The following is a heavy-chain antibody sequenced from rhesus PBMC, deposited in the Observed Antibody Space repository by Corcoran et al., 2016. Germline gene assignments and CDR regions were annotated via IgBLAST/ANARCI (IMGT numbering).Heavy chain of an antibody. CDR2: IYPCDSDA. Sequence: VAGKGLEWIGSIYPCDSDARSNPSFQGHITISADKAISTTYLQWSSLQASDTATYYCANGDGGLDSWGKGVVVTVSS. J-gene: IGHJ6*01. V-gene: IGHV5-43*01. CDR3: ANGDGGLDS. D-gene: IGHD5-42*01.